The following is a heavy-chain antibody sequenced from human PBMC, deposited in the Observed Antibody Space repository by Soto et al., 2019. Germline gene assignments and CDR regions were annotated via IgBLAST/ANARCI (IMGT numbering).Heavy chain of an antibody. J-gene: IGHJ4*02. V-gene: IGHV4-59*01. CDR1: VVSISSYY. CDR2: IYYSGST. CDR3: ARASGPRKSHFAY. Sequence: SETLSLTCTFSVVSISSYYWSWIRQPPGKGLEWIGYIYYSGSTNYNPSPKSRVTISVDTSKYQFSLKLSSVTAADTAVYYCARASGPRKSHFAYWGKGPLGTVSS. D-gene: IGHD3-10*01.